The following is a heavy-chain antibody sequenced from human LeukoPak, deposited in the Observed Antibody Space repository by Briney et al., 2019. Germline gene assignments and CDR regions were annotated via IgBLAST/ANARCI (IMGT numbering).Heavy chain of an antibody. J-gene: IGHJ4*02. CDR1: GYTFTSYY. CDR2: INPSDGST. D-gene: IGHD5-12*01. CDR3: VRGGSEVAYFDY. V-gene: IGHV1-46*01. Sequence: VASVKVSCKASGYTFTSYYMHWVRQAPGQGLEWMGIINPSDGSTSYAQKFQGRVTMTRDTSTSTVYMELSSLRSEDTAVYYCVRGGSEVAYFDYWGQGTLVTVSS.